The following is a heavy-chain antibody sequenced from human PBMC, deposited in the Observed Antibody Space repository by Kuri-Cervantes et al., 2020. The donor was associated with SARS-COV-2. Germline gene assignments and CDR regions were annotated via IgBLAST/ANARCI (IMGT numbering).Heavy chain of an antibody. CDR3: AREFGVGYYDSSGYRHFDY. D-gene: IGHD3-22*01. CDR2: ISSSSSTI. V-gene: IGHV3-48*04. CDR1: GFTFSSYS. Sequence: GESLKISCAASGFTFSSYSMNWVRQAPGKGLEGVSYISSSSSTIYYADSVKGRFTISRDNAKNSLYLQMNSLRAEDTAVYYCAREFGVGYYDSSGYRHFDYWGQGTLVTVSS. J-gene: IGHJ4*02.